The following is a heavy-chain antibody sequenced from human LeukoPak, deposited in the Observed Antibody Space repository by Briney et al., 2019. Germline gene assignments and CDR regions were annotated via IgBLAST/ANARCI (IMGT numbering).Heavy chain of an antibody. Sequence: PSETLSLTCTVSGYSISSGYYWGWIRQPPGKGLEWIASIYHSGDIYHNPSLTGRVTISMDTSKNQFSLKLNSVTAADTAVYYCARVGLLRSLDYGGRGPLAPVPS. V-gene: IGHV4-38-2*02. CDR2: IYHSGDI. D-gene: IGHD3-3*01. J-gene: IGHJ4*02. CDR1: GYSISSGYY. CDR3: ARVGLLRSLDY.